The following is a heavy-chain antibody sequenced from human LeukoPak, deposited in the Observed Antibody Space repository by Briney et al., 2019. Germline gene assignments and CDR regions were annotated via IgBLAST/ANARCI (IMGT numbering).Heavy chain of an antibody. V-gene: IGHV4-59*01. CDR1: GGSISSYY. Sequence: SETLSLTCTVSGGSISSYYWSWIRQPPGKGLEWIGYIYYSGSTNYNPSLKSRVTISVDTSKNQFSLKLSSVTAADTAVYYCARFIDRTFDYWGQGTLVAVSS. CDR3: ARFIDRTFDY. J-gene: IGHJ4*02. CDR2: IYYSGST. D-gene: IGHD1-1*01.